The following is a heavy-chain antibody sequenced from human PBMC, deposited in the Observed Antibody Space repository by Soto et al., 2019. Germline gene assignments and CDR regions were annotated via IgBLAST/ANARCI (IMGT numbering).Heavy chain of an antibody. V-gene: IGHV1-69*06. CDR1: GGTFSNYA. J-gene: IGHJ4*02. CDR2: IIPIFGTP. D-gene: IGHD1-26*01. Sequence: QVQLVQSGAEVKKPGSSVKVSCKASGGTFSNYAISWVRQAPGQGLEWMGGIIPIFGTPNYAQKFQGRVTITADKSTSTAYLEVRNLRSDDTAVYYCARGWETVGTTTPLAYWGQGTLVPVSS. CDR3: ARGWETVGTTTPLAY.